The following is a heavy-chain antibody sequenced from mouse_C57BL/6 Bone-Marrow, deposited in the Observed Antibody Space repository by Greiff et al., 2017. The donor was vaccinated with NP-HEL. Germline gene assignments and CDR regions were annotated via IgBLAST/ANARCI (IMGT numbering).Heavy chain of an antibody. J-gene: IGHJ2*01. CDR2: IDPANGNT. CDR3: ARIYCGNSSYLDY. D-gene: IGHD1-1*01. CDR1: GFNIKNTY. V-gene: IGHV14-3*01. Sequence: EVQGVESVAELVRPGASVKLSCTASGFNIKNTYMHWVKQRPEQGLEWIGRIDPANGNTKYAPKFQGKATITADTTSNTAYLQLSSLTSEDTAIYYCARIYCGNSSYLDYWGQGTTLTVSS.